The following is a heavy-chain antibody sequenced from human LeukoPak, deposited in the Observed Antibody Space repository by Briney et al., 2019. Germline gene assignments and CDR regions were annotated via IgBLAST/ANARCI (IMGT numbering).Heavy chain of an antibody. Sequence: GGSQRLSCAASGFTFDDYGMSWVRQAPGKGLEWVSGINWNGGSTGYADSVKGRFTISRDNAKNSLYLQMNSLRAEDTALYHCARGGSGSYPYYFDYWGQGTLVTVSS. CDR2: INWNGGST. CDR1: GFTFDDYG. J-gene: IGHJ4*02. D-gene: IGHD1-26*01. V-gene: IGHV3-20*01. CDR3: ARGGSGSYPYYFDY.